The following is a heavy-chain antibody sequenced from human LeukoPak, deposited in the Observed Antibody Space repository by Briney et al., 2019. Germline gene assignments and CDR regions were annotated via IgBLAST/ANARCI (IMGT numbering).Heavy chain of an antibody. Sequence: GSLRLSCAASGFTFSSYWMSWVRQPPGKGLEWIGEINRSGSTNYNPSLKSRVTISVDTSKNQFSLKLSSVTAADTAVYYCARGMLSGSSPFDYWGQGTLVTVSS. J-gene: IGHJ4*02. CDR2: INRSGST. CDR3: ARGMLSGSSPFDY. CDR1: GFTFSSYW. V-gene: IGHV4-34*01. D-gene: IGHD1-26*01.